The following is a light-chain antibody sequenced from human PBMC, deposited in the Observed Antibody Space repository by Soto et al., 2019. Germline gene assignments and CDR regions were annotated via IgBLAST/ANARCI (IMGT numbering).Light chain of an antibody. CDR1: SSDVGGYNY. J-gene: IGLJ1*01. Sequence: QSALTQPPSASGSPGQSVTISCTGTSSDVGGYNYVSWYQQHPGKAPKLMIYEVSKRPSGVPDCFSGSKSGNTASLTVSGLQAEDEADYYCSSYAGSNHYVFGTGTKLTVL. CDR2: EVS. V-gene: IGLV2-8*01. CDR3: SSYAGSNHYV.